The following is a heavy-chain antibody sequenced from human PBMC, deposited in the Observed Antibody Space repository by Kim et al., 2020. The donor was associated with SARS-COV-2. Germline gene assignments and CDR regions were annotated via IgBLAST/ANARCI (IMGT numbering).Heavy chain of an antibody. V-gene: IGHV3-48*02. J-gene: IGHJ6*02. Sequence: GRFTISRDNAKNSLYLQMNSLRDEDTAVYYCARWSYGSGSYSGYYYGMDVWGQGTTVTVSS. D-gene: IGHD3-10*01. CDR3: ARWSYGSGSYSGYYYGMDV.